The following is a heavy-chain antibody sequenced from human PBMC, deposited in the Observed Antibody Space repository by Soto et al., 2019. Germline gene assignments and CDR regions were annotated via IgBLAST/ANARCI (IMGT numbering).Heavy chain of an antibody. CDR3: AKPSYDFWSGYYHPFDN. CDR1: GFTFSSYG. V-gene: IGHV3-33*06. Sequence: QVQLVESGGDVVQPGRSLRLSCAASGFTFSSYGMHWVRQAPGKGLEWVAIIWYDGSIQYYADSVKGRFAISRDNSKNTLYLQMDSLRAEDTAVYYCAKPSYDFWSGYYHPFDNWGQGTLVTVS. J-gene: IGHJ4*02. CDR2: IWYDGSIQ. D-gene: IGHD3-3*01.